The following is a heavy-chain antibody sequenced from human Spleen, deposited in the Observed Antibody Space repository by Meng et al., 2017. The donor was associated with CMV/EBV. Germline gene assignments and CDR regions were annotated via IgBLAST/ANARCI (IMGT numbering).Heavy chain of an antibody. CDR1: GFTFSSYS. CDR2: IYSGGNT. Sequence: GESLKISCAASGFTFSSYSMNWVRQAPGKGLEWVSVIYSGGNTYYADSVKGRFTISRDNSNNTVYLQMNSLRAEDTAVYYCARGSAAYDFWSGYSYYFDYWGQGTLVTVSS. D-gene: IGHD3-3*01. V-gene: IGHV3-66*02. J-gene: IGHJ4*02. CDR3: ARGSAAYDFWSGYSYYFDY.